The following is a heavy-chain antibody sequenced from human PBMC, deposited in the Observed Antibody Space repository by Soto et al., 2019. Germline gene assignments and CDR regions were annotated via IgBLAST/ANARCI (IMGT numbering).Heavy chain of an antibody. CDR2: IYSGGST. D-gene: IGHD3-10*01. J-gene: IGHJ5*02. Sequence: GGSLRLSCAASGFTVSSNYMSWVRQAPGKGLEWVSVIYSGGSTYYADSVKGRFTISRHNSKNTLYLQMNSLRAEDTAVYYCARDNRQHWAMVRGVIPYNWFDPWGQGTLVTVSS. CDR1: GFTVSSNY. V-gene: IGHV3-53*04. CDR3: ARDNRQHWAMVRGVIPYNWFDP.